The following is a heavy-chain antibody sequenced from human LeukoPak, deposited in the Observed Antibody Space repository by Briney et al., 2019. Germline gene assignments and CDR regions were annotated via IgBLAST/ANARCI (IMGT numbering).Heavy chain of an antibody. CDR1: GFTFSSYW. CDR3: AKAGGTTGSLRFYMDV. J-gene: IGHJ6*03. Sequence: PGGSLRLSCAASGFTFSSYWMLWVRQAPGEGLVWVSRISSDEISTNYAASVRGRFTISRDNAKNTLYLQMDSLRAEDTAVCYCAKAGGTTGSLRFYMDVWGKGTTVTVSS. D-gene: IGHD1-1*01. V-gene: IGHV3-74*01. CDR2: ISSDEIST.